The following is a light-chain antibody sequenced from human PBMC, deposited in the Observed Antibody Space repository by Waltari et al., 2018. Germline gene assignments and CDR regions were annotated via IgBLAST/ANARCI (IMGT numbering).Light chain of an antibody. Sequence: QSALTQPASVSGSPGQSITISCPGTSSDVGNYKRVSLYQQHPGKAPKLMIYAVSKRPSGVSDRFSGSKSGDMASLTISGLQPEDEAEYFCSSYAGSSKGVFGGGTKVTVL. V-gene: IGLV2-23*02. CDR1: SSDVGNYKR. CDR2: AVS. J-gene: IGLJ2*01. CDR3: SSYAGSSKGV.